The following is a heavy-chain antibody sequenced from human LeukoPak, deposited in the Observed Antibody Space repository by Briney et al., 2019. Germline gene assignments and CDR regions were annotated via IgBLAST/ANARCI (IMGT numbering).Heavy chain of an antibody. CDR3: SGWKGGDDC. D-gene: IGHD1-1*01. J-gene: IGHJ4*02. CDR2: IRSKAQNYAT. V-gene: IGHV3-73*01. Sequence: GGSLKLSCSASGFTFSDSAMHWVRQASGKGLEWVGHIRSKAQNYATAYAASVRGRFTISRDDSKNTAYLQMNSLKTGDTAVYYCSGWKGGDDCWGQGALVTVSS. CDR1: GFTFSDSA.